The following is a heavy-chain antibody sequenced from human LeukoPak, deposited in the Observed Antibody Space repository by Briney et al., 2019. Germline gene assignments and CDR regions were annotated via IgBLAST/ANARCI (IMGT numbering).Heavy chain of an antibody. CDR3: AREDVVVPPYGMDV. CDR2: ISSSSSTI. CDR1: GFTLSSYS. J-gene: IGHJ6*02. D-gene: IGHD2-2*01. Sequence: GGSLRLSCAASGFTLSSYSMNWVRQAPGKGLEWDSYISSSSSTIYYADSVKGRFTISRDNAKNSLYLQMNSLRAEDTAVYYCAREDVVVPPYGMDVWGQGTTVTVSS. V-gene: IGHV3-48*01.